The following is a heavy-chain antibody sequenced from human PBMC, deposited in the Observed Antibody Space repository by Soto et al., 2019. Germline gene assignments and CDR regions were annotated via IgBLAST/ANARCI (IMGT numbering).Heavy chain of an antibody. V-gene: IGHV1-69*02. CDR2: IVPMVGRT. D-gene: IGHD3-10*01. J-gene: IGHJ3*02. Sequence: QVQLVQSGAEVKKTGSSVKVSCKASGGSFSSYTISWVRQAPGQGLEWMGRIVPMVGRTIYAQKFQGRVAISADKSTTTAYMDLSNLASEDTAMYYCALDSGSYVFDIWGQGTLVTVSS. CDR3: ALDSGSYVFDI. CDR1: GGSFSSYT.